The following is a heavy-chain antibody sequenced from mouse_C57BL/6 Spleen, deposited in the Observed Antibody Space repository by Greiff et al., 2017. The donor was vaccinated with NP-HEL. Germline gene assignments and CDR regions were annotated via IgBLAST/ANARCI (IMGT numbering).Heavy chain of an antibody. V-gene: IGHV1-7*01. D-gene: IGHD1-1*01. CDR1: GYTFTSYW. J-gene: IGHJ3*01. CDR2: SNPSSGYT. CDR3: ARKADDYGSSLAWFAY. Sequence: VQRVESGAELAKPGASVKLSCKASGYTFTSYWMHWVNQRPGQGLEWIGYSNPSSGYTKYNQKFKDKATLTADKSSSTAYMQLSSLTYEDSAVYYCARKADDYGSSLAWFAYWGQGTLVTVSA.